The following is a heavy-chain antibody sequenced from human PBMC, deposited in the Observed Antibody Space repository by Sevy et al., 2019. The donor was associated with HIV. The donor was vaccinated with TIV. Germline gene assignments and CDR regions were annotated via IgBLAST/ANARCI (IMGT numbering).Heavy chain of an antibody. V-gene: IGHV3-23*01. Sequence: GGSLRLSCAASGFTFSKYSMSWVRQPPGKGLEWVSTFSFGCGEINYADSVKGRFTISRDNSKSSVYLQMNNLRPEDTAVYYCVREGCTKPHDYWGQGTLVTVSS. CDR1: GFTFSKYS. CDR2: FSFGCGEI. D-gene: IGHD2-8*01. CDR3: VREGCTKPHDY. J-gene: IGHJ4*02.